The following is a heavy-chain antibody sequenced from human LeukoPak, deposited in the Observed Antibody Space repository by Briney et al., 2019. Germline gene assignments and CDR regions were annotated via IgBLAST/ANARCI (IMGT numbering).Heavy chain of an antibody. Sequence: GRSLRLSCAASGFTFSSYGMHWVRQAPGKGLEWVAVISYDGSNKYYADSVEGRFTISRDNSKNTLYLQMNSLRAEDTAVYYCAKDRHCSGGSCYPGPYYYGMDVWGQGTTVTVSS. CDR2: ISYDGSNK. V-gene: IGHV3-30*18. D-gene: IGHD2-15*01. J-gene: IGHJ6*02. CDR3: AKDRHCSGGSCYPGPYYYGMDV. CDR1: GFTFSSYG.